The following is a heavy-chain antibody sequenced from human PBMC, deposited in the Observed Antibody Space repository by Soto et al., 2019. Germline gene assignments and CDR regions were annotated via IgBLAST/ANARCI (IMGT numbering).Heavy chain of an antibody. D-gene: IGHD6-13*01. CDR3: ASRPVIAAAGTLAYYIDY. J-gene: IGHJ4*02. CDR1: GGSISSGGYY. V-gene: IGHV4-31*03. Sequence: SETLSLTCTVSGGSISSGGYYWSWIRQHPGKGLEWIGYIYYSGSTYYNPSLKSRVTISVDTSKNQFSLKLSSVTAADTAVYYCASRPVIAAAGTLAYYIDYWGQGTLVTVSS. CDR2: IYYSGST.